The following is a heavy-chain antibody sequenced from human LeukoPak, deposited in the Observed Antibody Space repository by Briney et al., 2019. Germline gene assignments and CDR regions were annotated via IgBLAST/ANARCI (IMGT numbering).Heavy chain of an antibody. Sequence: SETLSLTCTVSGGSISSYYWSWIRQPPGKGLEWIGYIYYSGSTNYNPSLKSRVTISVDTSKNQFSLKLSSVTAADTAVYSGAREGGGGATSGAFDIWGQGTMVTVSS. CDR3: AREGGGGATSGAFDI. D-gene: IGHD1-26*01. CDR1: GGSISSYY. CDR2: IYYSGST. J-gene: IGHJ3*02. V-gene: IGHV4-59*01.